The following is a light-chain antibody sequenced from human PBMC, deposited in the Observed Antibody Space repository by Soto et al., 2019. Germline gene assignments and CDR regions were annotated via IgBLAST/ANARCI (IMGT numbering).Light chain of an antibody. V-gene: IGKV3-15*01. CDR3: QQYNNWPRT. J-gene: IGKJ1*01. CDR1: QSVSSN. Sequence: IVLTQSPATLSLSPGERATLSCRASQSVSSNLAWYQQKPGQAPRLLIYGASTRATGIPARFSGSGSGTEFTLTISSLQSEDFAVYYCQQYNNWPRTFGQGTKVDNK. CDR2: GAS.